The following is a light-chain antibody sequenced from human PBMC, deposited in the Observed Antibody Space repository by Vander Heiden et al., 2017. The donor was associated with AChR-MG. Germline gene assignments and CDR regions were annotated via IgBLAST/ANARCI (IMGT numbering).Light chain of an antibody. CDR3: SSYTSSSTLE. V-gene: IGLV2-14*01. Sequence: QSALTQPASVSGSPGQSITISCTGTSSDVGGYNYVSWYQQHPGKAPKLMLYDVSKRPSGVSNRFSGSKSGNTASLTISGLQAEDEADYYCSSYTSSSTLEFGGGTKLTVL. CDR2: DVS. J-gene: IGLJ3*02. CDR1: SSDVGGYNY.